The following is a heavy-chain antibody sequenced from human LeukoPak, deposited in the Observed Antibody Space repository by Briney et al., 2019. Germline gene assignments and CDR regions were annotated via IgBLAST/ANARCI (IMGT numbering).Heavy chain of an antibody. V-gene: IGHV3-21*01. D-gene: IGHD6-13*01. CDR3: ARVAEAAAFDY. J-gene: IGHJ4*02. CDR2: ISSSGRYT. Sequence: GGSLRLSCAASGFTFSSYSMNWVRQAPGKGLEWVSSISSSGRYTYYSDSVKGRFTISRDNAKNSLYLQMNSLRAEDTAVYYCARVAEAAAFDYWGQGTMVTVSS. CDR1: GFTFSSYS.